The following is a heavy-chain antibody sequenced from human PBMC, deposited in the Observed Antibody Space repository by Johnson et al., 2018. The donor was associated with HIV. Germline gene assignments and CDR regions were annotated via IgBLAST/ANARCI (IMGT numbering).Heavy chain of an antibody. J-gene: IGHJ3*02. V-gene: IGHV3-20*04. Sequence: VQLVESGGGVVRPGGSLRLSCAASGFTFDDYGMNWVRQVPGKGLEWVSGINWNSGYTGYAYSVKGRFTISRDNSKNTLYHQMGSLRAEDMAVYYCARGGDGYRGDAFDIWGQGTMVTVSS. CDR3: ARGGDGYRGDAFDI. CDR2: INWNSGYT. D-gene: IGHD5-24*01. CDR1: GFTFDDYG.